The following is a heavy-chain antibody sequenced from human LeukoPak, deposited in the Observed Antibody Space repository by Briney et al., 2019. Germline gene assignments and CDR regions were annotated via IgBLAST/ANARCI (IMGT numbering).Heavy chain of an antibody. V-gene: IGHV4-59*01. Sequence: SETLSLTCTVSGGSISSNYWSWIRRPPGKGLEWIGYISYSGSPNYNPSLKSRVTISVDTSRNQVSLKLSSVTAADTAVYYCARDRVAFDIWGQGTRVTVSS. J-gene: IGHJ3*02. CDR2: ISYSGSP. CDR1: GGSISSNY. D-gene: IGHD3-10*01. CDR3: ARDRVAFDI.